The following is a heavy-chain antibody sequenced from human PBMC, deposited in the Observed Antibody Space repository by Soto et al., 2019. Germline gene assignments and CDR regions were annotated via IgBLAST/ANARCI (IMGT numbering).Heavy chain of an antibody. D-gene: IGHD3-3*01. CDR2: SGNT. CDR1: GYTFSRHG. J-gene: IGHJ4*02. CDR3: ARGADDFSSGYYSDY. Sequence: QVQLVQSGAEVKKPGASVTVSCKASGYTFSRHGNSWVRQAPGQGLEWMAWSGNTNYAQKFQGRLTLTTNPSTRKAYMELRSLRSDDTAVYYCARGADDFSSGYYSDYWGQGTLVTVSS. V-gene: IGHV1-18*04.